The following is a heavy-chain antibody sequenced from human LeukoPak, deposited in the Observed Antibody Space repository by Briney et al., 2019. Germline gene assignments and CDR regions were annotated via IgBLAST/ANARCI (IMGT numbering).Heavy chain of an antibody. CDR3: AKLRDYYGSGSYFDY. Sequence: PGRSLRLSCAASGFTFSSYAMSWVRQAPGKGLEWVSAISGSGGSTYYADSVKGRFTISRDNSKNTLYLQMNSLRAEDTAVYYCAKLRDYYGSGSYFDYWGQGTLVTVSS. V-gene: IGHV3-23*01. CDR1: GFTFSSYA. J-gene: IGHJ4*02. CDR2: ISGSGGST. D-gene: IGHD3-10*01.